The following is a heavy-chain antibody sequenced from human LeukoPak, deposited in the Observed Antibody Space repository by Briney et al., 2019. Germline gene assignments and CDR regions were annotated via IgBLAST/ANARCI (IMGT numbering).Heavy chain of an antibody. D-gene: IGHD3-10*01. CDR3: ARVYYYGSGSYYHPDY. CDR1: GYTFTSYG. Sequence: ASVKVSCKASGYTFTSYGISWVRQAPGQGLEWMGWISAYNGNTNYAQKLQGRVTMTTDTSTSTAYMELRSLRSDDTAVYYCARVYYYGSGSYYHPDYWGQGTLVTVSS. V-gene: IGHV1-18*01. J-gene: IGHJ4*02. CDR2: ISAYNGNT.